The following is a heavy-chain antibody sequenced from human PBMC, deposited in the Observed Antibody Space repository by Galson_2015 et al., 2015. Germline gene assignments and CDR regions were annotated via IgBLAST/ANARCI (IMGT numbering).Heavy chain of an antibody. CDR2: ISGSGGST. CDR3: AKVGSGWYLSPYFDY. D-gene: IGHD6-19*01. CDR1: GFTFSSYA. Sequence: SLRLSRADSGFTFSSYAMSWVRPAPGKGLEWVSAISGSGGSTYYADSVKGRFTISRDNSKNPLYLQMNSLRTEDTAVYYCAKVGSGWYLSPYFDYWGQGTLVTVSS. J-gene: IGHJ4*02. V-gene: IGHV3-23*01.